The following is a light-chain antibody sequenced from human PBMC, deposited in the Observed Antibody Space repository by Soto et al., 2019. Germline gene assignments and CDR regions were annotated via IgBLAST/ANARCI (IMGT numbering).Light chain of an antibody. CDR1: SSDVGGYNY. CDR2: DVS. CDR3: SSYTSSSTYVI. J-gene: IGLJ2*01. V-gene: IGLV2-14*01. Sequence: QSALTQPASVSGSPGQSITISCTGTSSDVGGYNYVSWYQEHPGKAPKLMIYDVSHRPSGVSNRFSGSKSGNTASLTISGLQAEHEADYYCSSYTSSSTYVIFGGGTKVTVL.